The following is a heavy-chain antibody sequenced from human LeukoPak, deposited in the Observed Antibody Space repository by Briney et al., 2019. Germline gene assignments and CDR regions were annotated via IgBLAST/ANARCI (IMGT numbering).Heavy chain of an antibody. V-gene: IGHV4-59*08. J-gene: IGHJ4*02. CDR1: GGSISSYY. CDR2: IYYSGST. Sequence: KPSETLSLTCTVPGGSISSYYWSWIRQPPGKGLEWIGYIYYSGSTNYNPSLKSRVTIPVDTSKNQFSLKLSSVTAADTAVYYCARYQWLGPFDYWGQGTLVTVSS. D-gene: IGHD6-19*01. CDR3: ARYQWLGPFDY.